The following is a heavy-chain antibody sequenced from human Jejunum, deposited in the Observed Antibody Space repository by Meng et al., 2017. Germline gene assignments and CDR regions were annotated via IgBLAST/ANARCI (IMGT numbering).Heavy chain of an antibody. CDR1: GGSISSYGYY. D-gene: IGHD3-10*01. CDR3: ARDLGYTGSYEFDY. J-gene: IGHJ4*02. Sequence: QGQLQEAGPGLVKPSQTLSLTCTVSGGSISSYGYYWSWIRQHPGKALEWIGYIHYSGNIYYNPSLKSRVTMSVDSSKNQFSLKLTSVTAADTAVYYCARDLGYTGSYEFDYWGQGTLVTVSS. V-gene: IGHV4-31*03. CDR2: IHYSGNI.